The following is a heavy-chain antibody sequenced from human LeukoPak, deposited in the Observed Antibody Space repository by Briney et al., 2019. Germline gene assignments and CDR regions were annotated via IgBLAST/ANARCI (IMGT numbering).Heavy chain of an antibody. V-gene: IGHV4-31*03. CDR3: ARARYSSSRYMDWFDP. Sequence: TSQTLSLTCTVSGGSIGSGGYYWSWIRQHPGKGLEWIGYIYYSGSTYYNPSLKSRVTISVDTSKNQFSLKLSSVTAADTAVYYCARARYSSSRYMDWFDPWGQGTLVTVSS. J-gene: IGHJ5*02. CDR2: IYYSGST. D-gene: IGHD6-13*01. CDR1: GGSIGSGGYY.